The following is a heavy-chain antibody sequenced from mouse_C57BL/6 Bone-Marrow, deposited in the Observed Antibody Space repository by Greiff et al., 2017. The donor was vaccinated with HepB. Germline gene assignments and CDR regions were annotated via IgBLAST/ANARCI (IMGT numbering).Heavy chain of an antibody. Sequence: QVQLQQPGAELVKPGASVKLSCKASGYTFTSYWMQWVKQRPGQGLEWIGEIDPSDSYTNYNQKFKGKSTLTVDKSSSTAYMQLSSLTSEDSAVYYCAREGNYDAMDYWGQGTSVTVSS. D-gene: IGHD2-1*01. CDR3: AREGNYDAMDY. V-gene: IGHV1-50*01. CDR1: GYTFTSYW. CDR2: IDPSDSYT. J-gene: IGHJ4*01.